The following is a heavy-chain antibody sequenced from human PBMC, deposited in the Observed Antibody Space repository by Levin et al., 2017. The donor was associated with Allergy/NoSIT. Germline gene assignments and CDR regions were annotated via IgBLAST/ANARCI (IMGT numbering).Heavy chain of an antibody. Sequence: ESLKISCTVSAYSVSSGYYWGWIRQPPGMGLQWIGSIYHSGSTYYNPSLRSRGTISVDTSKNQFSLKLRSVTAADTAVYYCARESSPYFDLWGRGTLVTVSS. CDR2: IYHSGST. V-gene: IGHV4-38-2*02. CDR3: ARESSPYFDL. D-gene: IGHD2-2*01. J-gene: IGHJ2*01. CDR1: AYSVSSGYY.